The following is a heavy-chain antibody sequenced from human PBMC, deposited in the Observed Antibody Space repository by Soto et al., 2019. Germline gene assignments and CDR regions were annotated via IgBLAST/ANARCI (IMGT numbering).Heavy chain of an antibody. CDR1: GFSLSTSGVG. CDR2: IYWDDDK. Sequence: QITLKESGPTLVKPTQPLTLTCTFSGFSLSTSGVGVGWIRQPPGKALEWLALIYWDDDKRYSPSLKSRLTITKDTSKNQVVLTMTNMDPVDTATYYCAHSKNYCSGGSCYSIAHDYWGQGTLVTVSS. D-gene: IGHD2-15*01. V-gene: IGHV2-5*02. CDR3: AHSKNYCSGGSCYSIAHDY. J-gene: IGHJ4*02.